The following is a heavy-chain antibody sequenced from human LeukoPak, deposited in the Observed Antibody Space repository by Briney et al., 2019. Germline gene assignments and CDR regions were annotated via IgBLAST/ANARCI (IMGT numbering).Heavy chain of an antibody. V-gene: IGHV3-23*01. CDR3: AKEQDNLLLLSHFDS. CDR2: VSGDGQRT. CDR1: GFTFNNYA. D-gene: IGHD1-14*01. J-gene: IGHJ4*02. Sequence: GGSLRLSCAASGFTFNNYAMNWVRQALGKGLQWVSAVSGDGQRTFYADSVKGRFIIFRDNSMNTLSLQMNNLKVEDTAIYYCAKEQDNLLLLSHFDSWGQGILVTVSA.